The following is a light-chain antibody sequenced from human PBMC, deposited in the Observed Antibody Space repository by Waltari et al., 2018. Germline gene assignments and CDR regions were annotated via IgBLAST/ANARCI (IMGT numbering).Light chain of an antibody. CDR3: ASWDDSLNGWV. CDR2: YNN. Sequence: QSVLTQPPSTSGTPGQRVSISCSGSNSNVATNSVTWYQQLPGTAPKIVIYYNNQRPSGVPDRFSGSKSGTSASLAIGGLQSEDEADYYCASWDDSLNGWVFGGGTKLTVL. CDR1: NSNVATNS. J-gene: IGLJ3*02. V-gene: IGLV1-44*01.